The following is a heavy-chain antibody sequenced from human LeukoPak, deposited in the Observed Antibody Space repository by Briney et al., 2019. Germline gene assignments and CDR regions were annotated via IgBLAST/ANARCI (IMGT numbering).Heavy chain of an antibody. V-gene: IGHV3-74*01. Sequence: PGGSLRLSCAASGFTFSSYWTHWVRQAPGKGLVWVSRINSDGSSTSYADSVKGRFTISRDNAKNTLYLQMNSLRAEDTAVYYCARVRTRYYGMDVWGQGTTVTVSS. CDR3: ARVRTRYYGMDV. CDR1: GFTFSSYW. J-gene: IGHJ6*02. D-gene: IGHD1-14*01. CDR2: INSDGSST.